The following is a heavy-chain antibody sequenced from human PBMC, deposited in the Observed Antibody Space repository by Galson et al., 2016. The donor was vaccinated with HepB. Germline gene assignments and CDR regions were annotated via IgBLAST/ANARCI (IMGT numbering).Heavy chain of an antibody. CDR3: STLRDFWSG. J-gene: IGHJ4*02. D-gene: IGHD3-3*01. Sequence: SLRLSCAASGFTFSRHWMYWVRQAPGKGLVWVSQINSDGSNINYADSVKGRFTISRDNADNTLYLQMNNLRGDDTAVYYCSTLRDFWSGWGQGTLVTVSP. CDR2: INSDGSNI. V-gene: IGHV3-74*01. CDR1: GFTFSRHW.